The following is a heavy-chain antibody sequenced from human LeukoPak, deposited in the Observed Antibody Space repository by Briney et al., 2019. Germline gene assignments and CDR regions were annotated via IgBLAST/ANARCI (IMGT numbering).Heavy chain of an antibody. Sequence: GASEKVSCKASGYTFTGYYMHWVRQAPGQGLEWMGWINPDSGGTNYAQKFQGRVTMTRDTSISTAYMELSRLRSDDTAVYYCAREVWYDSSGGNWFDPWGQGTLVTVSS. V-gene: IGHV1-2*02. D-gene: IGHD3-22*01. CDR1: GYTFTGYY. J-gene: IGHJ5*02. CDR3: AREVWYDSSGGNWFDP. CDR2: INPDSGGT.